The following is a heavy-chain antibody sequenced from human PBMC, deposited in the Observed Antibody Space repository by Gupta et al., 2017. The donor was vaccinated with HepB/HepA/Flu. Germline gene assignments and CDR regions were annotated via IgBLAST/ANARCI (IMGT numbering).Heavy chain of an antibody. CDR1: GGSPSSSSYY. CDR2: IYYSGST. CDR3: ARHSSGWYDPLDY. Sequence: LQLQESGPVLVMPSETLSLTCTVSGGSPSSSSYYWGWIRQPPGKGLEWIGSIYYSGSTYYNPSLKSRVTISVDTSKNQFSLKLSSVTAADTAVYYCARHSSGWYDPLDYWGQGTLVTVSS. D-gene: IGHD6-19*01. J-gene: IGHJ4*02. V-gene: IGHV4-39*01.